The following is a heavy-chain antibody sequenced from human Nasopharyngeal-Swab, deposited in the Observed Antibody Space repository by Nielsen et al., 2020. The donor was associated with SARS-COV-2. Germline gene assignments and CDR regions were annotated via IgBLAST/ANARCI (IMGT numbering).Heavy chain of an antibody. CDR1: GFSFSDYY. Sequence: GESLKISCAASGFSFSDYYMSWIRQAPGKGLECVSYITSGGSIIYTADSVKGRFTISRDNAKNSLYLLMNSLRAEDTAVYYCAREYSNGWYGRWFDPWGRGTLVTVSS. CDR3: AREYSNGWYGRWFDP. CDR2: ITSGGSII. D-gene: IGHD6-19*01. J-gene: IGHJ5*02. V-gene: IGHV3-11*01.